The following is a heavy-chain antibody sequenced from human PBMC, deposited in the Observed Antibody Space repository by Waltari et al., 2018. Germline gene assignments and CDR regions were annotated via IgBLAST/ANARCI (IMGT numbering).Heavy chain of an antibody. CDR2: IIPIYGTP. CDR3: AKRIVGGPFDV. D-gene: IGHD1-26*01. V-gene: IGHV1-69*12. CDR1: GGSFGTYA. J-gene: IGHJ3*01. Sequence: QVHLVQSGAEVRKPGSSVKVSCEASGGSFGTYAISWVRQAPGQGLGWMGGIIPIYGTPNYAQKFQGRVNVAADELTTTAYMELSSLRSDDTAVYYCAKRIVGGPFDVWGQGTMVTVSS.